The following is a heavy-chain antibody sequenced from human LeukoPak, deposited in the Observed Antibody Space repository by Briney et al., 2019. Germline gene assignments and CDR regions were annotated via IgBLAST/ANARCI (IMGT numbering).Heavy chain of an antibody. CDR2: INPNTGDT. CDR1: GYTITGYY. J-gene: IGHJ4*02. D-gene: IGHD2-2*01. Sequence: ASVKVSCKASGYTITGYYMHWVRQAPGQGLEWMGRINPNTGDTNSARKFQGRITMTRDTSTSTVYVELSSLRSEDTAIYYCARVPSYCSGTNCYFDSWGQGTLVTVSS. V-gene: IGHV1-2*06. CDR3: ARVPSYCSGTNCYFDS.